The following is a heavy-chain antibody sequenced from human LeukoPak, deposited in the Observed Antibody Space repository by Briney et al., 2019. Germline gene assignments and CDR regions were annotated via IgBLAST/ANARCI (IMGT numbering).Heavy chain of an antibody. CDR2: IRQDGGEN. V-gene: IGHV3-7*01. J-gene: IGHJ4*02. CDR3: ARDLGIDRFDC. D-gene: IGHD1-26*01. Sequence: PEGSLRLSCAASGFTFSNYWMSWVRQAPGKGLEWVANIRQDGGENYYMDSVKGRFTVSRDNAKNSQFLQMNSVTADDTAVYYCARDLGIDRFDCWGQGTLVTVSS. CDR1: GFTFSNYW.